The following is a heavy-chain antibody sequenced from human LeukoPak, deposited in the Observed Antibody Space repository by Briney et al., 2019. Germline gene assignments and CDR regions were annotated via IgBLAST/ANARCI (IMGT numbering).Heavy chain of an antibody. D-gene: IGHD2-2*01. Sequence: ASVKVSCTASGYTFTDYYMHWVRQAPGQGFEWMGWINPNDGDTYYAQKFQDRVTMTRDTSISTAHMEVSRLRSDDTAVYYCARANFLYCSSTSCLFDYWGQGTLVTVSS. CDR3: ARANFLYCSSTSCLFDY. CDR1: GYTFTDYY. CDR2: INPNDGDT. V-gene: IGHV1-2*02. J-gene: IGHJ4*02.